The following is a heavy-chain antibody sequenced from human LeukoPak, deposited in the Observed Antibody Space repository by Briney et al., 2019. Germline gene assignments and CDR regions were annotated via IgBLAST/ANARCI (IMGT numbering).Heavy chain of an antibody. D-gene: IGHD2-2*01. CDR2: ISSSSSYI. CDR1: GFTFSSYS. Sequence: KPGGSLRPSCAASGFTFSSYSMNWVRQAPGKGLEWVSSISSSSSYIYYADSVKGRFTISRDNAKNSLYLQMNSLRAEDTAVYYCARDREGYCSSTSCLDAFDIWGQGTMVTVSS. V-gene: IGHV3-21*01. J-gene: IGHJ3*02. CDR3: ARDREGYCSSTSCLDAFDI.